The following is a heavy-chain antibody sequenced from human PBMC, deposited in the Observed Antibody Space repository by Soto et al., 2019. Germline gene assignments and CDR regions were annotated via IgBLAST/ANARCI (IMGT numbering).Heavy chain of an antibody. CDR3: AREYRYLFDY. Sequence: GGSLRLSCAASGFTFSSYGMHWVRQAPGKGLEWVAVISYDGSNKYYADSVKGRFTISRDNSKNSLYLQMNSLRAEGTAVYYCAREYRYLFDYWGQGTMVTVYS. D-gene: IGHD5-18*01. V-gene: IGHV3-30*03. CDR1: GFTFSSYG. J-gene: IGHJ4*02. CDR2: ISYDGSNK.